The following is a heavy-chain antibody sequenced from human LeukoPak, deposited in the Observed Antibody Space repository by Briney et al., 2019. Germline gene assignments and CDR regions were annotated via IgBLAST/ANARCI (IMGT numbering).Heavy chain of an antibody. J-gene: IGHJ4*02. CDR2: IYYSGST. Sequence: SETLSLTCTVSGGSISSYYWSWIRQPPGKGLEWIGYIYYSGSTYYNPSLKSRVTISVDTSKNQFSLKLSSVTAADTAVYYCARHSGIAAAPFDYWGQGTLVTVSS. D-gene: IGHD6-13*01. CDR3: ARHSGIAAAPFDY. CDR1: GGSISSYY. V-gene: IGHV4-59*08.